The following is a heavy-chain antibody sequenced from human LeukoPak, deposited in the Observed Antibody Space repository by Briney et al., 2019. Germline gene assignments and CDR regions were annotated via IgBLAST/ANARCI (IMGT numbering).Heavy chain of an antibody. V-gene: IGHV3-30*18. Sequence: GGSLRLSCAASGFTFSSYGMHWVRQAPGKGLEWVAVISYDGSNKYYADSVKGRFTISRDNSKNTLYLQMNSLRAEDTAVYYCAKSQYSGSSGYIYWGQGTLVTVSS. D-gene: IGHD1-26*01. CDR3: AKSQYSGSSGYIY. J-gene: IGHJ4*02. CDR2: ISYDGSNK. CDR1: GFTFSSYG.